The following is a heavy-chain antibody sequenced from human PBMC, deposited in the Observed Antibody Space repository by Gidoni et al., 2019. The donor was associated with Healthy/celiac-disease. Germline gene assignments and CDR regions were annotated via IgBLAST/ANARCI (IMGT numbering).Heavy chain of an antibody. CDR1: GGSITSEFSY. CDR3: ATTVAGTSYFDS. J-gene: IGHJ4*02. CDR2: IFGTGTT. D-gene: IGHD6-19*01. Sequence: QVQLQESGPGLVKPSQTLSLPCTVSGGSITSEFSYFNWIRQPAGEGLEWIGRIFGTGTTNYNPSLKSRVTISAATSNNQGSLKLNSVTAADSAAYYCATTVAGTSYFDSWGQGILVTVSS. V-gene: IGHV4-61*02.